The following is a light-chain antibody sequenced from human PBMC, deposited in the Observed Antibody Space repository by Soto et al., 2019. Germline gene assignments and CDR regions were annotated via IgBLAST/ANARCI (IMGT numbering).Light chain of an antibody. CDR2: YKSDSDK. CDR1: SGIDVGSSR. CDR3: MIWHGPAVV. Sequence: QPVLTQPSSLSASPGASASLTCTLRSGIDVGSSRIHWYQQKPGSPPQYLLRYKSDSDKQQGSGVPSRFSGSKDALLISGLQSEDEADYYCMIWHGPAVVFGGGTKLTVL. J-gene: IGLJ2*01. V-gene: IGLV5-45*02.